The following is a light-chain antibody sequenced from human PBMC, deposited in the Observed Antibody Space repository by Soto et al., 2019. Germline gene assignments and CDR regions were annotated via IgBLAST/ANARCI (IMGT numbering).Light chain of an antibody. J-gene: IGKJ2*01. CDR1: QRITTY. V-gene: IGKV1-39*01. CDR3: QQTYNTPYT. Sequence: IHMAQSPSSLSASVGDRVTITCRASQRITTYLNWYQQKPGEAPKLLISTSGTLQGGVPSRFTGSGSGTDFTLTNTGLQPANFATYFCQQTYNTPYTFGQGTKLEI. CDR2: TSG.